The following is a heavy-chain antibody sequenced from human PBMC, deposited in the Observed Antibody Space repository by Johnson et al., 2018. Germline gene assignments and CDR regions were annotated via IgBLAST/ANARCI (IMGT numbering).Heavy chain of an antibody. CDR3: ARDEGDYGDDSFDI. CDR2: IIPIFATA. D-gene: IGHD4-17*01. V-gene: IGHV1-69*12. Sequence: QVQLVQSGAEVKKPGSSVKVSCKASGGTFNSYAISWVRQAPGQGLEWMGGIIPIFATANYEQKFQGRVTITADESTITAYMELSILRSEDTAGYNCARDEGDYGDDSFDIWGQGTMVTVSS. CDR1: GGTFNSYA. J-gene: IGHJ3*02.